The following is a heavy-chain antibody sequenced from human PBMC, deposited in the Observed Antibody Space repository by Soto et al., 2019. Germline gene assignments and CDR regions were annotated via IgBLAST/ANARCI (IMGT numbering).Heavy chain of an antibody. CDR3: ARADIVVVPAARYYYYYMDV. Sequence: QVQLQQWGAGLLKPSETLSLTCAVYGGSFSGYYWSWIRQPPGKGLEWIGEINHSGSTNYNPSLKSRVPISVDTSKNQFSLKLSSVTAADTAVYYCARADIVVVPAARYYYYYMDVWGKWTTVTVSS. CDR2: INHSGST. V-gene: IGHV4-34*01. D-gene: IGHD2-2*01. CDR1: GGSFSGYY. J-gene: IGHJ6*03.